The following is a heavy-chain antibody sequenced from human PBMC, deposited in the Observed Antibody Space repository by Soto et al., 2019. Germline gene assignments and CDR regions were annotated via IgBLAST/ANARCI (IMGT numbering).Heavy chain of an antibody. CDR3: ARVGCSSTSCYEHYYYYYMDV. V-gene: IGHV1-2*04. J-gene: IGHJ6*03. Sequence: ASVKVSCKASGYTFTGYYMHWVRQAPGQGLEWMGWINPNSGGTNYAQKFQGWVTMTRDTSISTAYMELSRLRSDDTAVYYCARVGCSSTSCYEHYYYYYMDVWGKGTTVTVSS. CDR2: INPNSGGT. D-gene: IGHD2-2*01. CDR1: GYTFTGYY.